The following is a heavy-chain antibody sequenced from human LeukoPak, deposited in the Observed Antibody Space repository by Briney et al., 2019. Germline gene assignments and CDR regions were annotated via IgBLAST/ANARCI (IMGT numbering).Heavy chain of an antibody. CDR3: ARSRSGYSYDHAAFDI. Sequence: SETLSLTCAVSGGSISSGGYYWSWIRQPPGKGLEWVAYIDYRGSTTYNPSLKSRVSISVDTSRNQFSLKLNSVTAADTAVYYCARSRSGYSYDHAAFDIWGQGTMVTVSS. CDR1: GGSISSGGYY. CDR2: IDYRGST. J-gene: IGHJ3*02. V-gene: IGHV4-61*08. D-gene: IGHD5-18*01.